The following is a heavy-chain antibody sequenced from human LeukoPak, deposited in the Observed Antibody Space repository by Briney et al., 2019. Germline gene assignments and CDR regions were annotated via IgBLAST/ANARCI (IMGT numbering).Heavy chain of an antibody. CDR1: GYTFTSYY. V-gene: IGHV1-46*01. D-gene: IGHD3-3*01. CDR2: INPSGGST. CDR3: ARDLVLGQTIIPNSWAFDI. Sequence: ASVKVSCKASGYTFTSYYMHWVRQAPGQGLEWMGIINPSGGSTSYAQKFQGRVTMTRDTSTSTVYMELSSLRPEDTAVYYCARDLVLGQTIIPNSWAFDIWGQGTMVTVSS. J-gene: IGHJ3*02.